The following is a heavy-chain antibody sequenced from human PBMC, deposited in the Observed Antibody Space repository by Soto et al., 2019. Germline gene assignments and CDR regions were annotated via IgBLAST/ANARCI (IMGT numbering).Heavy chain of an antibody. D-gene: IGHD6-6*01. Sequence: PSETLSLTCTVSGGCISSYYWSWIRQPPGKGLEWIGYIYYSGSPNYNPSLKSRVTISVDTSKNQFSLKLSSVTAADTAVYYCARGEYSSSFFGFDYWGQGTLVTVSS. CDR2: IYYSGSP. V-gene: IGHV4-59*01. CDR3: ARGEYSSSFFGFDY. CDR1: GGCISSYY. J-gene: IGHJ4*02.